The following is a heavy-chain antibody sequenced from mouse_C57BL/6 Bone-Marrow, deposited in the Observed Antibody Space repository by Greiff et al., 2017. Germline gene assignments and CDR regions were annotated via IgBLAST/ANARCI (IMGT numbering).Heavy chain of an antibody. Sequence: EVQLQQSGPGLVKPSQSLSLTCSVTGYSITSGYYWNWIRQFPGNKLEWMGYISYDGSNNYNPSLKNRISITRDTSKNQFFLKLNSVTTEDTATYYCARVAAQAWFAYWGQGTLVTVSA. V-gene: IGHV3-6*01. CDR1: GYSITSGYY. CDR2: ISYDGSN. J-gene: IGHJ3*01. CDR3: ARVAAQAWFAY. D-gene: IGHD3-2*02.